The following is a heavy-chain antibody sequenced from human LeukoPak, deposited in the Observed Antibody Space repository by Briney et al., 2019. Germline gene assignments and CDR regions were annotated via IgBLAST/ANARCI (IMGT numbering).Heavy chain of an antibody. CDR1: GXTFSNVW. CDR3: TTHRGEWVLDS. V-gene: IGHV3-15*01. J-gene: IGHJ4*02. D-gene: IGHD3-16*01. Sequence: GGSLRLSCAASGXTFSNVWVSWVRQVPGKGLEWVGRIISISGGGTSDYPAPVKGRFTISRDDSKNTVYLQMNSLKTEDTAVYYCTTHRGEWVLDSWGQGTLVTVSS. CDR2: IISISGGGTS.